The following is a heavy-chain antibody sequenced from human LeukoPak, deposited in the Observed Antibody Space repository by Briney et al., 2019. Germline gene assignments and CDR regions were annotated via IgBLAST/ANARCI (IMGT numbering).Heavy chain of an antibody. CDR2: IYYSGST. Sequence: SETLSLTCTVSGGSISSYYWSWIRQPPGKGLEWIGYIYYSGSTNYNPSLKSRVTISVDTSKNQFSLKLSSVTAADTAVYYCARSSGSYPWYYYYMDVWGKGTTVTIS. D-gene: IGHD1-26*01. CDR1: GGSISSYY. V-gene: IGHV4-59*01. CDR3: ARSSGSYPWYYYYMDV. J-gene: IGHJ6*03.